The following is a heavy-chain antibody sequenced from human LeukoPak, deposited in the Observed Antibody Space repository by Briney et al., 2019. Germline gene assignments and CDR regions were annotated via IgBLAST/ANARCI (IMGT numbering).Heavy chain of an antibody. V-gene: IGHV4-59*08. CDR2: IHYSGDT. CDR3: ARHGRQSFDY. Sequence: SETLSLTCTVSGDSISSFYWSWIRQPPGKGLEWIAYIHYSGDTNYNPSLKSRVTISLDTSKSQFSLKLSSVTAADTAVYYCARHGRQSFDYWGQRILVTVSS. CDR1: GDSISSFY. J-gene: IGHJ4*02. D-gene: IGHD1-26*01.